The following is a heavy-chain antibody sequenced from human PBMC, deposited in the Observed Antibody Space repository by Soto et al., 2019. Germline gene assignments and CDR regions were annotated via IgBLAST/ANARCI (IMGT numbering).Heavy chain of an antibody. J-gene: IGHJ4*02. CDR2: INRSGST. Sequence: PSETLSHTCAVSAGTFSGYYWSWIRQPPGKGLEWIGEINRSGSTNYNPSLKSRVTISVDTSKNQFSLKLSSVTAADTAVYYCARVVRYYDSSGYYSRWYFDYWGQXTLVTVS. CDR3: ARVVRYYDSSGYYSRWYFDY. V-gene: IGHV4-34*01. CDR1: AGTFSGYY. D-gene: IGHD3-22*01.